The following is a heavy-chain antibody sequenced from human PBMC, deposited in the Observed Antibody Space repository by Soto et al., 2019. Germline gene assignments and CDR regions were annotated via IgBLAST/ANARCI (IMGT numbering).Heavy chain of an antibody. V-gene: IGHV3-30*18. CDR3: AKDRQRQTFDL. J-gene: IGHJ5*02. CDR2: ISYDGSNI. CDR1: GFRFSSYG. Sequence: QTGGSLRLSCAASGFRFSSYGMQWVRQTPGKGLEWVAFISYDGSNIFYGDSVKGRFTISRDNSKNTLYLQMDSLRGEDTAVYYCAKDRQRQTFDLWGQGTLVTVSS.